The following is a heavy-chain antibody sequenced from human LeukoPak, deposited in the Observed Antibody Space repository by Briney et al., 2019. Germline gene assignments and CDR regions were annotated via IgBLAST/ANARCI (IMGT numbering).Heavy chain of an antibody. CDR3: ARERNWATTSRRPFDY. V-gene: IGHV1-69*04. CDR2: IIPILGIA. J-gene: IGHJ4*02. D-gene: IGHD4-17*01. CDR1: GGTFSSYA. Sequence: SVKVSCKASGGTFSSYAISWVRQAPGQGLEWMGRIIPILGIANYAQKFQGRVTITADKSTSTAYMELSSLRSEDTAVYYCARERNWATTSRRPFDYWGQGTLVTVSS.